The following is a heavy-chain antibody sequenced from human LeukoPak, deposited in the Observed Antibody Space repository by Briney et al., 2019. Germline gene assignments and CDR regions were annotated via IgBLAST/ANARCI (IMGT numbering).Heavy chain of an antibody. CDR1: GYTFTGYY. CDR2: INPNSGGT. D-gene: IGHD3-9*01. Sequence: ASVKVSCKASGYTFTGYYMHWGRQAPGQGLEWMGRINPNSGGTNYAQTFQGRVTMTRDTSISPPYMELSRLRSDDTAVYYCAREFYDILSGYHSWDYWGQGTLVTVSS. V-gene: IGHV1-2*06. CDR3: AREFYDILSGYHSWDY. J-gene: IGHJ4*02.